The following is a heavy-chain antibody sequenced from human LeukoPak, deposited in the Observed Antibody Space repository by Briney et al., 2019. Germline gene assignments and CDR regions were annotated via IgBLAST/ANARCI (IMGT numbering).Heavy chain of an antibody. CDR2: ISSDGSTI. CDR1: GFTFSSYE. V-gene: IGHV3-48*03. D-gene: IGHD6-19*01. CDR3: ARRAVAGAVAGY. J-gene: IGHJ4*02. Sequence: TGGSLRLSCAASGFTFSSYEMNWVRQAPGKGLEWVSHISSDGSTIYYADSVRGRYTISRDNAKNSLYLQINSLRAEDTAIYYCARRAVAGAVAGYWGQGTLVTVSS.